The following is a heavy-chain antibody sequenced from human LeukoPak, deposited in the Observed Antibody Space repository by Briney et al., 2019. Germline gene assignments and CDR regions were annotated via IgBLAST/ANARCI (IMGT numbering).Heavy chain of an antibody. CDR2: INSDGGST. V-gene: IGHV3-74*01. J-gene: IGHJ4*02. CDR3: ARAQVGATPPYVDY. D-gene: IGHD1-26*01. CDR1: GFTFTSYW. Sequence: GGSLRLSCAASGFTFTSYWMHWVRQAPGKGLVWVSRINSDGGSTNYADSVKGRFTISRDNAENTLFLQMNSLRAEDTAVYYCARAQVGATPPYVDYWGQGTLVTVSS.